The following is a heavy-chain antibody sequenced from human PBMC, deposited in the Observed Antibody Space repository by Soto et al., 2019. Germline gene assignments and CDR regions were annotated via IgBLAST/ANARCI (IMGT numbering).Heavy chain of an antibody. V-gene: IGHV1-18*04. CDR3: ARTPRDQRIVLEAATRVDY. D-gene: IGHD2-15*01. J-gene: IGHJ4*01. Sequence: GFSVKVSCKASGYTFTTYGFNWVRQAPGQGLEWMGWISPYNGDTNYAQNFQGRVTLTTDTSTSTAYMELRSLTSDDTAVYYCARTPRDQRIVLEAATRVDYWG. CDR2: ISPYNGDT. CDR1: GYTFTTYG.